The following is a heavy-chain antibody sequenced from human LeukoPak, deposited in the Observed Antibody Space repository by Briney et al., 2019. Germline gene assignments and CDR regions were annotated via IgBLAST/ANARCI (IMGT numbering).Heavy chain of an antibody. D-gene: IGHD3-3*01. Sequence: PGGSLRLSCAASGFIFSDYYMSWIRQTPGKGLEQISYISSDGSIIYYADSVKGRFTLSRDNAKNSLSLQMNSLSAEDTAVYYCARDRGQDDFWSGSYYYYTMDVWGKGTTVIVS. CDR3: ARDRGQDDFWSGSYYYYTMDV. CDR2: ISSDGSII. CDR1: GFIFSDYY. J-gene: IGHJ6*03. V-gene: IGHV3-11*04.